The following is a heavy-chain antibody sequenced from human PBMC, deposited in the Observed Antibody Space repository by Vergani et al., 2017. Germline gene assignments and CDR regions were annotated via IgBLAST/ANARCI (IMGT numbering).Heavy chain of an antibody. CDR2: ISDNGGST. CDR3: AKSGGAPDY. D-gene: IGHD3-10*01. CDR1: GFTFTIYA. J-gene: IGHJ4*02. V-gene: IGHV3-23*01. Sequence: EVQLLESGGGLVQPGGSLRLSCAASGFTFTIYAMTWVRQAPGKGLEWVSGISDNGGSTYYADSVRGRFTISRDNSKNTLYLQMNTLRVEDTAVYYCAKSGGAPDYWGQGALVTVSS.